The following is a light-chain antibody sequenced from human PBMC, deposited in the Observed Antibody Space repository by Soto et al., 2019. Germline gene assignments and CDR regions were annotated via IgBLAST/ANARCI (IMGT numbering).Light chain of an antibody. CDR1: QSVRSN. Sequence: EIVMTQSPATLSVSPGERATLFCRASQSVRSNLAWYQQRPGQAPRLLIYGASSRATGIPDRFSGSGSGTDFTLTISSLEPEDFAVYYCQQYGSSLGVTFGGGTKVDIK. V-gene: IGKV3-20*01. CDR3: QQYGSSLGVT. CDR2: GAS. J-gene: IGKJ4*01.